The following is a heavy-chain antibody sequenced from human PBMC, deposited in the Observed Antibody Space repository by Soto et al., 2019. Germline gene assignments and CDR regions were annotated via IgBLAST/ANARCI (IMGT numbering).Heavy chain of an antibody. V-gene: IGHV2-70*01. CDR2: IDWDDDK. CDR1: GFSLSTSGMC. D-gene: IGHD6-19*01. Sequence: SGPTLVNPTQTRTLTCTFSGFSLSTSGMCVSWIRQPPGKALEWLALIDWDDDKYYSTSLKTRLTISKDTSKNQVVLTMTNMDPVDTATYYCARIGASGWSWGYDYWGQGTLVTVSS. CDR3: ARIGASGWSWGYDY. J-gene: IGHJ4*02.